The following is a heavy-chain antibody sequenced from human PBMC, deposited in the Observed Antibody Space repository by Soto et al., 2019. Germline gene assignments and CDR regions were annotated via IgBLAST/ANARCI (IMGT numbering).Heavy chain of an antibody. J-gene: IGHJ3*02. CDR1: GDSISSSNSH. D-gene: IGHD3-3*02. CDR3: VRYDRINMKPYSPEGFHI. CDR2: VYYGGAIFYSGNI. V-gene: IGHV4-39*01. Sequence: SETLSLTCTVSGDSISSSNSHWGWTRQPPGKGLEYIGSVYYGGAIFYSGNIYYNPSLKSRVTISVDTSKNQFSLRLSSVTAADTGIYYCVRYDRINMKPYSPEGFHIWGQGTMVTVSS.